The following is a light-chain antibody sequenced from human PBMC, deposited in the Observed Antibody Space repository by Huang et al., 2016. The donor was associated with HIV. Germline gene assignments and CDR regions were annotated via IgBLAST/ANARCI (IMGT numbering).Light chain of an antibody. CDR2: SAS. Sequence: AIRMTQSPSSLSASTGDRVTITCRASQGISSYLAWYQQKPGKAPKLLISSASTLQGGVPSRFRGSGFGTDFTLTISSLQSEDLGTYYCQQYYIYPHAFGQGTKLEI. V-gene: IGKV1-8*01. CDR3: QQYYIYPHA. J-gene: IGKJ2*01. CDR1: QGISSY.